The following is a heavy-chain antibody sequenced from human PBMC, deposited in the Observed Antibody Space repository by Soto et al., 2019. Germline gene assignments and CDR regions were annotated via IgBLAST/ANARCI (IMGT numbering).Heavy chain of an antibody. CDR2: ISSSSSYI. V-gene: IGHV3-21*01. J-gene: IGHJ1*01. CDR1: GFTFSSYS. Sequence: EVQLVESGGGLVKPGGSLRLSCAASGFTFSSYSMNWVRQAPGKGLEWVSSISSSSSYIYYADSVKGRFTISRDNAKNSLYLQMNSLRAEDTAVYYCAGDLPHSSSWYGYFQHWGQGTLVTVSS. CDR3: AGDLPHSSSWYGYFQH. D-gene: IGHD6-13*01.